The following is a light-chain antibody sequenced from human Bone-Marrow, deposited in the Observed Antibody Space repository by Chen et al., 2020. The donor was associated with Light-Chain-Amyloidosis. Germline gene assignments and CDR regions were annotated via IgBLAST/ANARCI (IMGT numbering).Light chain of an antibody. CDR1: DLPTKY. Sequence: SYELTQPPSVSVSPGQPARITCSGDDLPTKYAYGYQQKPGQAPVLVIQRDTERPSGISERFSGSSSGTTATLTISGVQAEDEADYHCQSADSSGTYEVIFGGGTKLTVL. J-gene: IGLJ2*01. V-gene: IGLV3-25*03. CDR3: QSADSSGTYEVI. CDR2: RDT.